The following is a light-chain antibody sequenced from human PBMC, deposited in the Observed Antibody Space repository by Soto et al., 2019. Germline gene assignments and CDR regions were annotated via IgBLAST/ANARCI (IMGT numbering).Light chain of an antibody. Sequence: EIVLTQSPATLSSSPGNRATLSCRASQSVSGYLAWYQQKPGPAPRLLIYDASNRATGIPARFSGSGSGTDFPLTITSLEPEDFAVYYCQQRSNWPSTFGGGTKVEI. V-gene: IGKV3-11*01. CDR2: DAS. J-gene: IGKJ4*01. CDR3: QQRSNWPST. CDR1: QSVSGY.